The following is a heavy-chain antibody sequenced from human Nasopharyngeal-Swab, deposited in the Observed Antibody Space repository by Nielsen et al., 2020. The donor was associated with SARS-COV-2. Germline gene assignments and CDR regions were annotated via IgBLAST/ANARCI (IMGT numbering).Heavy chain of an antibody. Sequence: GESLKISCAASGFTFNNYNFNWVRQAPGKGLEWVSSISSSSSYIYYADSVKGRFTISRDNAKNSLYLQMNSLRAEDTAVYYCAKDRLYCSSTSCYGKGLHYYGMDVWGQGTTVTVSS. D-gene: IGHD2-2*01. CDR2: ISSSSSYI. J-gene: IGHJ6*02. V-gene: IGHV3-21*01. CDR3: AKDRLYCSSTSCYGKGLHYYGMDV. CDR1: GFTFNNYN.